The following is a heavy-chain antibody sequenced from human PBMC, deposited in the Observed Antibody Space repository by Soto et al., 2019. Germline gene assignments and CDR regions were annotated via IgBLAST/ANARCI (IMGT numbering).Heavy chain of an antibody. D-gene: IGHD3-10*01. Sequence: GNTNYNPSLKSRVTIYVDTSTNHLSLKLTSVTAADTAVYFCARGGRRMHRGFSYYNGMDVWGRGTTVTVSS. CDR3: ARGGRRMHRGFSYYNGMDV. CDR2: GNT. J-gene: IGHJ6*02. V-gene: IGHV4-61*03.